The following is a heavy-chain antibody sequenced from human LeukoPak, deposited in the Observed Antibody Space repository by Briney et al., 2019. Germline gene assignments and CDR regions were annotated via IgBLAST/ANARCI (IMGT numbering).Heavy chain of an antibody. CDR1: GGTFSSYA. Sequence: SVKVSCKASGGTFSSYAISWVRQAPGQGLEWVGGIIPIFGTANYAQKFQGRVTITTDESTSTAYMELSSLRSEDTAVYYCASPGVDCSSTSCYNDAFDIWGQGTMVTVSS. V-gene: IGHV1-69*05. CDR3: ASPGVDCSSTSCYNDAFDI. D-gene: IGHD2-2*02. J-gene: IGHJ3*02. CDR2: IIPIFGTA.